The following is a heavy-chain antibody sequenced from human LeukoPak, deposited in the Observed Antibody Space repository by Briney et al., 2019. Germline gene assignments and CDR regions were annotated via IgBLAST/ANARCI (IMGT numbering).Heavy chain of an antibody. Sequence: SSQTLSLTCTVSGGSISSGGYYWSWIRQSPGKGLEWLGSIYYSANANYNPSLNSRVSIWVDTSKNQFSLTLTSVTATDTAVYYCARRRTPDYWFDPWGQGTLVTVSS. CDR2: IYYSANA. J-gene: IGHJ5*02. CDR3: ARRRTPDYWFDP. V-gene: IGHV4-30-4*07. CDR1: GGSISSGGYY. D-gene: IGHD1-14*01.